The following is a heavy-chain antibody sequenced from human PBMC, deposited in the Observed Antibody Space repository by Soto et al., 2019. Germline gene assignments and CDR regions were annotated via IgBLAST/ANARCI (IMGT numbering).Heavy chain of an antibody. V-gene: IGHV4-34*01. J-gene: IGHJ4*02. Sequence: SETLSLTCAVYGGSFSGHYWSWIRQPPGKGLERIGEINHSGSTNSNPSLKSRVTISVDTSKNQFSLKLSSVTAADTAVYYCARGISMIVEVQRDAPDKYYFDSWGQGTLVTVSS. CDR3: ARGISMIVEVQRDAPDKYYFDS. CDR1: GGSFSGHY. D-gene: IGHD3-22*01. CDR2: INHSGST.